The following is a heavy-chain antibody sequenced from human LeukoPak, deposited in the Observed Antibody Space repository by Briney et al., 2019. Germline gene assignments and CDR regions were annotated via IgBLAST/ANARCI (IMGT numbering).Heavy chain of an antibody. CDR1: GFTVSSNY. Sequence: PGGSLRLSCAASGFTVSSNYMSWVRQAPGKGLEWVSYISSSSSYTNYADSVKGRFTISRDNAKNSLYLQMNSLRAEDTAVYYCARGAKPHYYYYYGMDVWGKGTTVTVSS. D-gene: IGHD1-26*01. V-gene: IGHV3-11*06. CDR3: ARGAKPHYYYYYGMDV. J-gene: IGHJ6*04. CDR2: ISSSSSYT.